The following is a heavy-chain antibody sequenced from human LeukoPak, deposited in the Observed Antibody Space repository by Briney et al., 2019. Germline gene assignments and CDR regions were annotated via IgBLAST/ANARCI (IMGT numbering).Heavy chain of an antibody. J-gene: IGHJ5*01. CDR1: GNSVSSNSAA. D-gene: IGHD3-22*01. CDR2: TYYRSRWYN. CDR3: ARDLRLNYDSSGTWLDS. V-gene: IGHV6-1*01. Sequence: SQTLSLTCGISGNSVSSNSAAWNWIRQSPSRGLEWLGRTYYRSRWYNDYAVSVKSRITIKADTSKNQASLQLNSVTPEDTAVYYCARDLRLNYDSSGTWLDSWGQGTLVTVSS.